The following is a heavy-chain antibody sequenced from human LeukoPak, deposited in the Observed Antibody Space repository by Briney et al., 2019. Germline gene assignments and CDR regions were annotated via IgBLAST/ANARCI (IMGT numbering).Heavy chain of an antibody. J-gene: IGHJ4*02. CDR2: ISRSSSTT. D-gene: IGHD2-2*01. Sequence: GGSLRLSCAASGFTFSSYSMNWVRQAPGKGLEWVSYISRSSSTTYYADSVKGRFTISGDNAKDSLYLQMNSLRAEDTAVYFCARDRGYCSRTSCYLYYFDYWGQGTLVTVSS. CDR1: GFTFSSYS. V-gene: IGHV3-48*01. CDR3: ARDRGYCSRTSCYLYYFDY.